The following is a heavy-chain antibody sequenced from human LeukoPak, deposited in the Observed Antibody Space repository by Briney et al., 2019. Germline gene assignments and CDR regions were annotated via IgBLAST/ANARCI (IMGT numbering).Heavy chain of an antibody. CDR2: IRYDGSNK. Sequence: GGSLRLSCAASEFTFSSCGMHWVRQAPGKGLEWVAFIRYDGSNKYYADSVKGRFTISRDNSKNTLYLQMNSLRAEDTAVYYCAKDFGAAAGIFDYWGQGTLVTVSS. D-gene: IGHD6-13*01. V-gene: IGHV3-30*02. CDR3: AKDFGAAAGIFDY. CDR1: EFTFSSCG. J-gene: IGHJ4*02.